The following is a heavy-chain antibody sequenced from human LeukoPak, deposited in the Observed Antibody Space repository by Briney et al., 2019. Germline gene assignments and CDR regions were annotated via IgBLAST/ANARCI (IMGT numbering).Heavy chain of an antibody. CDR3: ARYSSGWSGGLSYFDY. J-gene: IGHJ4*02. D-gene: IGHD6-19*01. Sequence: SVMVSCKASGGTFSSYAISWVRQAPGQGLEWMGGIIPIFGTANYAQKFQGRVTITADKSTSTAYMELSSLRSEDTAVYYCARYSSGWSGGLSYFDYWGQGTLVTVSS. V-gene: IGHV1-69*06. CDR2: IIPIFGTA. CDR1: GGTFSSYA.